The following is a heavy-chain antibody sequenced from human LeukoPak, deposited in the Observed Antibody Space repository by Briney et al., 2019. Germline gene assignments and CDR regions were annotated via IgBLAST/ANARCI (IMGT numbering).Heavy chain of an antibody. V-gene: IGHV3-30-3*01. CDR1: GFILSSYD. CDR2: ISREGSIK. D-gene: IGHD3-9*01. Sequence: GGSLRLSCAASGFILSSYDMHWVRQPPGKGLEWLAVISREGSIKYHADSVRGRFTISRDNSHNTLYLKMNILRAEDTAVYYCARHFTTGSIDHWGQGNLVTVSS. J-gene: IGHJ4*02. CDR3: ARHFTTGSIDH.